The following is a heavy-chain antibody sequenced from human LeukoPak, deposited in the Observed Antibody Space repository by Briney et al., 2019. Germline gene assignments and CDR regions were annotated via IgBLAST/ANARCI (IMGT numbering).Heavy chain of an antibody. D-gene: IGHD2-2*01. J-gene: IGHJ2*01. CDR3: AKPVGLVVPATSRYFDL. Sequence: GGSLRLSCAASGFTFSSYAMHWVRQAPGKGLEWISTISSGGGSTYYADSVKGRFTISRDNSKNTLSVQMNSLRAVDTAVYYCAKPVGLVVPATSRYFDLWGRGTQVTVSP. V-gene: IGHV3-23*01. CDR2: ISSGGGST. CDR1: GFTFSSYA.